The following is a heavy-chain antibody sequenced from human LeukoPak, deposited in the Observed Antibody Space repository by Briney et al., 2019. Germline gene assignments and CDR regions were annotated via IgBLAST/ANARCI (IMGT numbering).Heavy chain of an antibody. CDR2: ISSSGSTI. Sequence: GGSLRLSCAASGFTFSSYSMTWVRQAPGKGLEWVSYISSSGSTIYYADSVKGRFTISRDNAKNSLYLQMNSLRAEDTAVYYCARDLGYCSGGSCYAFDYWGQGTLVTVSS. CDR3: ARDLGYCSGGSCYAFDY. V-gene: IGHV3-48*04. D-gene: IGHD2-15*01. J-gene: IGHJ4*02. CDR1: GFTFSSYS.